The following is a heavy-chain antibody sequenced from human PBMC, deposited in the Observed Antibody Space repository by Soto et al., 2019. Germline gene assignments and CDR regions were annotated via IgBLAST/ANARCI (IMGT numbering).Heavy chain of an antibody. CDR1: GGSISSGVYY. J-gene: IGHJ5*02. V-gene: IGHV4-31*03. CDR3: ARDSPRGHYGDANWFDP. D-gene: IGHD4-17*01. CDR2: IYYSGST. Sequence: KTSETLSLTCTVSGGSISSGVYYWSWIRQHPGKGLEWIGYIYYSGSTYYNPSLKSRVTISVDTSKNQFSLKLSPVTAADTAVYYCARDSPRGHYGDANWFDPWGQGTLVTVSS.